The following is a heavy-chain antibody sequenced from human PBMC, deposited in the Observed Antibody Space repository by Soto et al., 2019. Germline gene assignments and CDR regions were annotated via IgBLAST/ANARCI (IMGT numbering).Heavy chain of an antibody. CDR1: GGSISSDDYY. CDR2: IHSSGSI. V-gene: IGHV4-30-4*01. CDR3: ARDIDGLHDDNSGPYPRPG. Sequence: SETLSLTCTVSGGSISSDDYYWSWIRQAPGRGLEWIGYIHSSGSIYYNPSLKSRATMSIDTARNQFSLKVSSVTVADTAVYYCARDIDGLHDDNSGPYPRPGWGQGTLVT. J-gene: IGHJ1*01. D-gene: IGHD3-22*01.